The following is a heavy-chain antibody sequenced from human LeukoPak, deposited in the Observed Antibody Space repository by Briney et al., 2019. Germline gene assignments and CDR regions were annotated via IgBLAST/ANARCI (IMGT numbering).Heavy chain of an antibody. V-gene: IGHV3-33*06. CDR2: ICSDGSKM. D-gene: IGHD2-2*01. Sequence: GGSLRLSCAASGFTFNTYGMHWVRQAPGKGLEWVAVICSDGSKMYYADSVKGLFTISKDNSKNTLYLQLNSLRAEDTAVYYCAKGGSSSSCSGSSCYYMDVWGKGTTVTVSS. J-gene: IGHJ6*03. CDR3: AKGGSSSSCSGSSCYYMDV. CDR1: GFTFNTYG.